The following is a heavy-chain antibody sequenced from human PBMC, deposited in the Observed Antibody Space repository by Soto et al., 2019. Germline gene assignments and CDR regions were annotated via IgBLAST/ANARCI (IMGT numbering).Heavy chain of an antibody. CDR1: GLVFSHYY. V-gene: IGHV3-11*01. CDR3: VGMTTVPSYFDH. D-gene: IGHD4-4*01. Sequence: PGGSLRLSCAASGLVFSHYYMSWVRQAPGKGLEWIAYISTGGIAIYYGDSVKGRFTISRDNAKNSLYLQMNSLRANDTAVYYCVGMTTVPSYFDHWGQGTVVTVSS. CDR2: ISTGGIAI. J-gene: IGHJ4*02.